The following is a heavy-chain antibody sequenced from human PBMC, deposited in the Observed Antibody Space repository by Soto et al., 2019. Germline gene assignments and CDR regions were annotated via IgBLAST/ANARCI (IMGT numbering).Heavy chain of an antibody. CDR2: IYGGGST. CDR3: ARDPWAADY. D-gene: IGHD3-16*01. CDR1: GFTVSTEY. Sequence: EVQLVESGGGLVQPGGSLRLSCAASGFTVSTEYMSWVRQAPGKGLEWVSVIYGGGSTFYADSVRGRFTISRDNSKNTVNLQMNSLRAEDTAVYYCARDPWAADYWGQGTLVTVSS. J-gene: IGHJ4*02. V-gene: IGHV3-66*01.